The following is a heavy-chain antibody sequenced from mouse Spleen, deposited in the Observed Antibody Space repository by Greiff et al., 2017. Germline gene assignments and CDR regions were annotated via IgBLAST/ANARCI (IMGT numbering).Heavy chain of an antibody. V-gene: IGHV1-54*01. D-gene: IGHD4-1*01. J-gene: IGHJ2*01. CDR2: INPGSGGT. Sequence: VQVVESGAELVRPGTSVKVSCKASGYAFTNYLIEWVKQRPGQGLEWIGVINPGSGGTNYNEKFKGKATLTADKSSSTAYMQLSSLTSDDSAVYFCARDWDADYFDYWGQGTTLTVSS. CDR1: GYAFTNYL. CDR3: ARDWDADYFDY.